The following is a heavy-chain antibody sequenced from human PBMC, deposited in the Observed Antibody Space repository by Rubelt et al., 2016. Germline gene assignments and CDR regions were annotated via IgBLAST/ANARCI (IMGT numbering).Heavy chain of an antibody. D-gene: IGHD2-8*01. CDR3: ARLVDGDCTTVSGCIDY. CDR2: IYNSGST. CDR1: GGSISTSSSF. J-gene: IGHJ4*02. V-gene: IGHV4-39*01. Sequence: QLQLQESGPGLVKPSETLSLTCTVSGGSISTSSSFWGWIRQPPGKGLEWIGSIYNSGSTFYSTSLQSRVTISVGTSKNQLHLTLSSGPSADTAVYFCARLVDGDCTTVSGCIDYWGQGTLVTVSP.